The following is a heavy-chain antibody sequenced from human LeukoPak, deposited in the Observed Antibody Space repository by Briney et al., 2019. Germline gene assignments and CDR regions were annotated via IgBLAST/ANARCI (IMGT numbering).Heavy chain of an antibody. CDR1: GGSISTYY. Sequence: SETLSLTCSVSGGSISTYYWSSGREPPGQGLEGIGDMYYSGSTNSTPSLKSRVTISVDTSKNQSSLKLSSVTPAATAVYYCARTYCRGGSCHIANWGQGTLVTVSS. CDR3: ARTYCRGGSCHIAN. J-gene: IGHJ4*02. CDR2: MYYSGST. V-gene: IGHV4-59*01. D-gene: IGHD2-15*01.